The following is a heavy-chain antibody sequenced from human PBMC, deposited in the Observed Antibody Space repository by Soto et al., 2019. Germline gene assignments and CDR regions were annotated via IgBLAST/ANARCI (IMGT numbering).Heavy chain of an antibody. CDR3: EKDRIAVAGTNLYYYYYYGMDV. D-gene: IGHD6-19*01. Sequence: GGSLRLSCAASGFTFSSYGMHWVRQAPGKGLEWVAVISYDGSNKYYADSVKGRFTISRDNSKNTLYLQMNSLRAEDTAVYYCEKDRIAVAGTNLYYYYYYGMDVWGQGNTVTVSS. V-gene: IGHV3-30*18. CDR1: GFTFSSYG. J-gene: IGHJ6*02. CDR2: ISYDGSNK.